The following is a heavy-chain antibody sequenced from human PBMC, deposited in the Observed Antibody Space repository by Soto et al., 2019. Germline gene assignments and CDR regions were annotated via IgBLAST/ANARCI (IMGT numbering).Heavy chain of an antibody. CDR2: IITKSTYR. V-gene: IGHV3-11*06. Sequence: GSLRLSSATSGXPFSVYYMSWFRQDPGKGLEWLSHIITKSTYRNYADSVKGGLTISRENTKSSLFLPMNRLGVEDTAVYYCTRGGGGGLFEHWGQGVLVTVSS. J-gene: IGHJ4*02. D-gene: IGHD2-21*01. CDR3: TRGGGGGLFEH. CDR1: GXPFSVYY.